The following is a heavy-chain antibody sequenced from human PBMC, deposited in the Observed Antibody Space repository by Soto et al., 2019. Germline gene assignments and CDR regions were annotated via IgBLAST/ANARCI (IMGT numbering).Heavy chain of an antibody. V-gene: IGHV1-18*01. CDR3: AREGVAPYYSYSMDV. J-gene: IGHJ6*02. CDR1: GYTFTRSG. CDR2: ISSYNGDT. Sequence: QVKLVQSGDEVKKPGASVEVSCKASGYTFTRSGISWVRQAPGQGREWMGGISSYNGDTKYAQTFQGRLTMTTDTSTSTAYMELRSLRSDDTAVYYCAREGVAPYYSYSMDVWGQGTPFTVSS. D-gene: IGHD5-12*01.